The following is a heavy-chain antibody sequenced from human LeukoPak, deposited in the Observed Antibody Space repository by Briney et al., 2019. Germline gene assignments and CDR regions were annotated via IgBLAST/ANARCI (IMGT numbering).Heavy chain of an antibody. CDR1: GGSISSSSYY. J-gene: IGHJ6*02. V-gene: IGHV4-39*02. Sequence: SETLSLTCTVSGGSISSSSYYWGWIRQPPGKGLEWIGSIYYSGSTYYNPSLKSRVTISVDTSKNQFSLKLSSVTAADTAVYYCARDCSSTSCAYGMDVWGQGTTVTVSS. CDR2: IYYSGST. CDR3: ARDCSSTSCAYGMDV. D-gene: IGHD2-2*01.